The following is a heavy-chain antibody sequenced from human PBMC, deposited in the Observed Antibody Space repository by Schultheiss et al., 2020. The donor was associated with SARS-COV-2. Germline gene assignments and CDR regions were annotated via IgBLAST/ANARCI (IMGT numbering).Heavy chain of an antibody. CDR3: TRGGGRQNYYYYMDV. Sequence: GSLRLSCATSGFSFSGSAMHWVRQASGKGLEWVGRIRSKANNYATAYAPSVKGRFTISRDDSKNTAYLLMSSLKTEDTAVYFCTRGGGRQNYYYYMDVWGKGTTVTVSS. CDR2: IRSKANNYAT. D-gene: IGHD2-15*01. J-gene: IGHJ6*03. CDR1: GFSFSGSA. V-gene: IGHV3-73*01.